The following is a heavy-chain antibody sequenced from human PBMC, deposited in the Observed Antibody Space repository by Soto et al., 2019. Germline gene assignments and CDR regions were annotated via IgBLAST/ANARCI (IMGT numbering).Heavy chain of an antibody. Sequence: PGESLKISCKGSGYSSLSRWIAWVRQKPGKGLEWMGIIYPGNSDTRYNPSFQGQVTISADRSISTAYLQWTSLKASDTAMYYCARGLSPRPSSYYYYGMDVWGQGTTVTVSS. CDR1: GYSSLSRW. J-gene: IGHJ6*02. CDR3: ARGLSPRPSSYYYYGMDV. CDR2: IYPGNSDT. D-gene: IGHD6-6*01. V-gene: IGHV5-51*01.